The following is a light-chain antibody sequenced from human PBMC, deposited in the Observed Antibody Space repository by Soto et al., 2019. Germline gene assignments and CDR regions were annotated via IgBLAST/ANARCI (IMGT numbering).Light chain of an antibody. V-gene: IGLV1-40*01. Sequence: QPVLTQPPSVSGAPGQRVTISCTGSNSNIGAGYDVHWYQHLPGRAPKLLIYANDNRPSGVPDRFSGSKSGTSASLAITGLQAEDEADYYCQSYDSSLSVSIFGGGTKLTVL. CDR2: AND. J-gene: IGLJ2*01. CDR1: NSNIGAGYD. CDR3: QSYDSSLSVSI.